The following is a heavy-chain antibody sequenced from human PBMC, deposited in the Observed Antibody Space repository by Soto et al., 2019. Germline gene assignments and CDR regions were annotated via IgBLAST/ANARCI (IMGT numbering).Heavy chain of an antibody. Sequence: QVQLVQSGAEVKKPGASVKVSCKASGYTFTSYDISWVRQATGQGLEWMGRLNPNSVNTAYEQKFQGRVTMTRNTSISTAYMELSSLRSEDTAVYYCARTTPYYYYAMDVWGQGTTVTVSS. CDR1: GYTFTSYD. V-gene: IGHV1-8*01. D-gene: IGHD1-1*01. CDR2: LNPNSVNT. CDR3: ARTTPYYYYAMDV. J-gene: IGHJ6*02.